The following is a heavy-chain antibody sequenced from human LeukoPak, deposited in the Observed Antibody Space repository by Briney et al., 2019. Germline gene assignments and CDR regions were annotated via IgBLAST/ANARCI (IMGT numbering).Heavy chain of an antibody. CDR1: GASISSYS. CDR2: ISYSGST. CDR3: ARHYTSGTYPLDS. D-gene: IGHD3-10*01. V-gene: IGHV4-59*08. J-gene: IGHJ4*02. Sequence: SETLSLTCTPSGASISSYSWSWIRQSPGKGPEWIGYISYSGSTNYNPSLKSRVTMSRDTSKNQFSLNLSSVTAADTAVYYCARHYTSGTYPLDSWGQGTLVTVSS.